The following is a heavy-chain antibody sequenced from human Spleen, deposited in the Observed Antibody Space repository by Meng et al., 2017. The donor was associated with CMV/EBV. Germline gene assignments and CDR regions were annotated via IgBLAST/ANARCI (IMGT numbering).Heavy chain of an antibody. CDR2: INHSGST. J-gene: IGHJ4*02. V-gene: IGHV4-34*01. CDR1: GGSFSGYY. D-gene: IGHD4-17*01. CDR3: ARGDGDYGSYY. Sequence: QVQLQQWGAGLLKPSETLSLACAVYGGSFSGYYWSWIRQPPGKGLEWIGEINHSGSTNYNPSLKSRVTISVDTSKNQFSLKLSSVTAADTAVYYCARGDGDYGSYYWGQGTLVTVSS.